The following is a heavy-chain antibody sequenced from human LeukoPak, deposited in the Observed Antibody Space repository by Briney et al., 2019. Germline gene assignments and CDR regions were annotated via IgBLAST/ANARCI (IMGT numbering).Heavy chain of an antibody. Sequence: PSETLSLTCTVSGGSISSYYWSWIRQPPGKGLEWIGYIYTSGSTNCNPSLKSRVTISVDTSKNQFSLKLSSVTAADTAVYYCARNLLNHCSGGSCYDYFDYWGQGTLVTVSS. CDR1: GGSISSYY. J-gene: IGHJ4*02. D-gene: IGHD2-15*01. CDR3: ARNLLNHCSGGSCYDYFDY. CDR2: IYTSGST. V-gene: IGHV4-4*09.